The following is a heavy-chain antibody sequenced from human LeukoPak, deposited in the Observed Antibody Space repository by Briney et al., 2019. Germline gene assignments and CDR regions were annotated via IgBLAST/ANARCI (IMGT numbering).Heavy chain of an antibody. CDR3: ATGVAAMDY. CDR1: GFTFSSYW. Sequence: PGGPLRLSCAASGFTFSSYWMSWVRQAPGKGLEWVANIKQDGSEKYYVDSVKGRFTISRDNAKNSLYLQMNSLRAEDTAEYYCATGVAAMDYWGQGTLVTVSS. D-gene: IGHD2-2*01. CDR2: IKQDGSEK. J-gene: IGHJ4*02. V-gene: IGHV3-7*01.